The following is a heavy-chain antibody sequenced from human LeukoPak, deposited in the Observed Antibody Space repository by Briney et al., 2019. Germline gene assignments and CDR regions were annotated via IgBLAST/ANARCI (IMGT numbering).Heavy chain of an antibody. D-gene: IGHD3-16*02. J-gene: IGHJ4*02. Sequence: ASVKVSCKASGYTFTGYYMHWVRQAPGQGLEWMGRINPNSGGTNYAQKFQGRVTMTRDTSISTAYMELSRLRSDDTAVYYCARETDLWGSYRFDYWGQGTLVTVSS. CDR2: INPNSGGT. CDR3: ARETDLWGSYRFDY. V-gene: IGHV1-2*06. CDR1: GYTFTGYY.